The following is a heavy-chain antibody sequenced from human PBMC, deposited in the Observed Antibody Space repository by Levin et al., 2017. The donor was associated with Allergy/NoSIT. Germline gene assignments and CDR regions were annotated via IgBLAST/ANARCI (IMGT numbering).Heavy chain of an antibody. CDR2: INGDNGDT. V-gene: IGHV1-3*01. D-gene: IGHD3-3*01. CDR3: ARRADGFCSYTNGPTPFDH. CDR1: GYTFTKNS. Sequence: ASVKVSCTPSGYTFTKNSIHWVRQAPGQSLEWMGWINGDNGDTKHSQKFQGRVTITRDKSAGTAYMELSSLRSEDTAVYYCARRADGFCSYTNGPTPFDHWGQGTLVTVSS. J-gene: IGHJ4*02.